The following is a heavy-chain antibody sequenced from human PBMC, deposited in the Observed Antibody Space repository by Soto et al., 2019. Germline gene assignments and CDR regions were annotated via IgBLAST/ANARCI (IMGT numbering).Heavy chain of an antibody. D-gene: IGHD3-10*01. Sequence: GGSLSLSCAASGFTFSSYAMSWVRQAPGKGLEWVSAISGSGGSTYYADSVKGRFTISRDNSKNTLYLQMNSLRAEDTAVYYCAKDRSTYYLVPPFDPWGQGTLVTVSS. CDR2: ISGSGGST. J-gene: IGHJ5*02. V-gene: IGHV3-23*01. CDR3: AKDRSTYYLVPPFDP. CDR1: GFTFSSYA.